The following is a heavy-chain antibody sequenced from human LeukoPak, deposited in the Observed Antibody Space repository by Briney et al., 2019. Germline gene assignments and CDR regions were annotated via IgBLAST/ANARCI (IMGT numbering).Heavy chain of an antibody. CDR2: INQDGREK. CDR3: ARGRSNWRI. CDR1: GFTFSSYS. D-gene: IGHD6-13*01. V-gene: IGHV3-7*01. Sequence: GGSLRLSCAASGFTFSSYSMNWVRQAPGKGLEWVATINQDGREKYYVDSVKGRFTISRDNAKNSLSLQMNSLRADDTAVYYCARGRSNWRIWGQGTLVTGSS. J-gene: IGHJ4*02.